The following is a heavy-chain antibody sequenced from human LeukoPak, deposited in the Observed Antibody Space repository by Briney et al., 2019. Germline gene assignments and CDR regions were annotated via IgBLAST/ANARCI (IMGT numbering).Heavy chain of an antibody. CDR2: IWSDGNKK. Sequence: GGSLRLSCAASGFTFSSYGVHWVRQAPGKGLEWVAIIWSDGNKKYYADSVKGRFTISRDNSKNTLYLQMSSLRAEDTAVYYCARDLVLSAGSGSYWGQGTLVTVSS. D-gene: IGHD3-22*01. CDR1: GFTFSSYG. J-gene: IGHJ4*02. CDR3: ARDLVLSAGSGSY. V-gene: IGHV3-33*01.